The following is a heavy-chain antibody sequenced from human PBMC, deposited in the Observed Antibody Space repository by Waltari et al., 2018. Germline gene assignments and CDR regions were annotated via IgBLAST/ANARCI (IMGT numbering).Heavy chain of an antibody. CDR3: ARDRYGDYQGNWFDP. D-gene: IGHD4-17*01. J-gene: IGHJ5*02. V-gene: IGHV1-18*01. CDR2: ISAYNGNT. Sequence: QVQLVQSGAEVKKPGASVKVSCKASGYTFTSYGISWVRQAPGQGLEWMGWISAYNGNTNYAQKLQGRVTMTTDKSTSTAYMELSSLRSEDTAVYYCARDRYGDYQGNWFDPWGQGTLVTVSS. CDR1: GYTFTSYG.